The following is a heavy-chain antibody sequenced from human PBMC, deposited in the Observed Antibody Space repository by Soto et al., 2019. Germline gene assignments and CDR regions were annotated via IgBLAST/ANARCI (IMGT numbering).Heavy chain of an antibody. CDR1: GFTFSSYG. V-gene: IGHV3-30*02. CDR3: ARPGGQLVPFDN. Sequence: GGSLRLSCAASGFTFSSYGMHWVRQAPGKGLEWVASIWFDATIENYADSVKGRFTISRDNSKDTVYLQMSSLRVEDTAIYYCARPGGQLVPFDNWGQGTLVTVSS. J-gene: IGHJ4*02. D-gene: IGHD6-6*01. CDR2: IWFDATIE.